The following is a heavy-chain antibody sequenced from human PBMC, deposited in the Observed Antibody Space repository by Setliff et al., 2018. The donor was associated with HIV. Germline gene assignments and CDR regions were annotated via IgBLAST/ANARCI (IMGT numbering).Heavy chain of an antibody. Sequence: SDTLSLTCSVSGASISSYYWSWIRQPPGKGLEWIGSFYETGYTYYNPSLKSRVIISVDTSKNQFSLKLSSVTAADTAVYYCARESQWIQLAFDIWGQGTMVTVSS. CDR2: FYETGYT. D-gene: IGHD5-18*01. J-gene: IGHJ3*02. CDR1: GASISSYY. CDR3: ARESQWIQLAFDI. V-gene: IGHV4-59*04.